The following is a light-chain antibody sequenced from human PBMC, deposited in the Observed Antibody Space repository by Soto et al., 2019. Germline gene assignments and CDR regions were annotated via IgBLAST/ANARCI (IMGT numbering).Light chain of an antibody. Sequence: QSVLTQPASGSGFPGQSSNISCTGTSSDVGGYNYVSWYQHHPGKAPKLIIYDVSNRPSGVSNPFSGSKSGNTASLAISGLQPEDEADYYCSSYTTSNTRQIVFGTGTKVTVL. V-gene: IGLV2-14*03. CDR2: DVS. CDR3: SSYTTSNTRQIV. CDR1: SSDVGGYNY. J-gene: IGLJ1*01.